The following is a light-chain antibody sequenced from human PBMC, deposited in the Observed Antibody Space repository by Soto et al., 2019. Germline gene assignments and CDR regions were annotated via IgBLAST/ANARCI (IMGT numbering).Light chain of an antibody. V-gene: IGLV2-14*01. CDR1: SSDVGGHNY. J-gene: IGLJ3*02. CDR3: SSYTSTNTGV. CDR2: EVS. Sequence: QSVLTQPASVSGSPGQSITISCTGTSSDVGGHNYVSWYQQHPGKAPKFMIFEVSNRPSGVSNRFSGSKSGNTASLTISGLQAEDEADYYCSSYTSTNTGVFGGGTKLTVL.